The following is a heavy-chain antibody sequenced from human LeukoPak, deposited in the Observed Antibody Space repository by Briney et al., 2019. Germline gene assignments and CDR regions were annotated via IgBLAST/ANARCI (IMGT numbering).Heavy chain of an antibody. CDR1: GFTVSSNY. J-gene: IGHJ6*02. CDR2: IYSGGST. D-gene: IGHD4-17*01. CDR3: ARDLFDGEYDLYYYYGMDV. Sequence: PGGSLRLSCAASGFTVSSNYMSWVRQAPGKGLEWVSVIYSGGSTYYADSVKGRFTISRDNSKNTLYLQMNSLRAEDTAVYYCARDLFDGEYDLYYYYGMDVWGQGTTVTVSS. V-gene: IGHV3-53*01.